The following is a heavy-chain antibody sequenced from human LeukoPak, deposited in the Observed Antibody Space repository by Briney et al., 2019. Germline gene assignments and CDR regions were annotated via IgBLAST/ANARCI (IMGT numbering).Heavy chain of an antibody. J-gene: IGHJ6*02. V-gene: IGHV1-69*02. CDR2: IIPILGIA. Sequence: GASVEVSCKASGGTFSSYTISWVRQAPGQGLEWMGRIIPILGIANYAQKFQGRVTITADKSTSTAYMELSSLRSEDTAVYYCAMLSTGYYYGMDVWGQGTTVTVSS. CDR3: AMLSTGYYYGMDV. D-gene: IGHD2-2*01. CDR1: GGTFSSYT.